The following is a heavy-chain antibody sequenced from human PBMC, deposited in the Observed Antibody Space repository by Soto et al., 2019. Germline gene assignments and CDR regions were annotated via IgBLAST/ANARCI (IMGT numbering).Heavy chain of an antibody. J-gene: IGHJ4*02. CDR1: GFTFRSYE. Sequence: LRLSCAASGFTFRSYEMNWVRQAPGKGLEWVSYISSSGSSIYYADPVKGRFTISRDNAKNSLYLQMDSLRAEDTAVYYCAREYYYDSSGLDYWGQGTLVTVSS. CDR2: ISSSGSSI. D-gene: IGHD3-22*01. V-gene: IGHV3-48*03. CDR3: AREYYYDSSGLDY.